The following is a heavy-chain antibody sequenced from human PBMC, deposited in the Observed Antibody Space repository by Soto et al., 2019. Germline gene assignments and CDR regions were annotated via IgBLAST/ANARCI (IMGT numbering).Heavy chain of an antibody. CDR2: ISGSGGST. D-gene: IGHD3-22*01. Sequence: GSLRLSCAASGFTFSSYAMSWVRQAPGKGLEWVSAISGSGGSTYYADSVKGRFTISRDNSKNTLYLQMNSLRAEDTAVYYCAKFYDSSGYYHDFDYWGQGTLVTVSS. V-gene: IGHV3-23*01. CDR1: GFTFSSYA. CDR3: AKFYDSSGYYHDFDY. J-gene: IGHJ4*02.